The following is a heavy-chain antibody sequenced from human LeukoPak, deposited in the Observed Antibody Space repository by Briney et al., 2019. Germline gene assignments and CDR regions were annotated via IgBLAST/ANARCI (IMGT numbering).Heavy chain of an antibody. J-gene: IGHJ6*03. CDR2: IYHSGST. V-gene: IGHV4-38-2*02. CDR3: ARVSSSPYYYYYMDV. CDR1: GYSISSGYY. Sequence: SETLSLTCTVSGYSISSGYYWGWIRQPPGKGLEWIGSIYHSGSTYYNPSLKSRVTISVDTSENQFSLKLSSVTAADTAVYYCARVSSSPYYYYYMDVWGKGTTVTVSS. D-gene: IGHD6-6*01.